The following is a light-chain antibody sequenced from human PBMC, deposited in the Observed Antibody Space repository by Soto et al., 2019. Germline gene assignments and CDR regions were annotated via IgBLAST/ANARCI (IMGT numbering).Light chain of an antibody. CDR1: SSNIVSNT. Sequence: QSVLTQPPSASGTPGQRVTISCSGSSSNIVSNTVNWYQQLPGTAPKLLIYSNNQRPSGVPDRFSGSKSGTSASLAISGLQSEDEAYYYCAAWDDSLNGPVFGGGTKLTVL. CDR3: AAWDDSLNGPV. V-gene: IGLV1-44*01. CDR2: SNN. J-gene: IGLJ2*01.